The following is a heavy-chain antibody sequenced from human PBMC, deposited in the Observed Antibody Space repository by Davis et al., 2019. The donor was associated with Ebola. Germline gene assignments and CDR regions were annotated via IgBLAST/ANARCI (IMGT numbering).Heavy chain of an antibody. CDR2: INPSGGST. Sequence: ASVKVSCKASGYTFTSYYMHWVRQAPGQGLEWMGIINPSGGSTSYAQKFQGRVTMTRDTSTSTVYMELSSLRSEDTAVYYCARDAPAFYYDSSGSVTGPYYFDYWGQGTLVTVSS. V-gene: IGHV1-46*01. CDR3: ARDAPAFYYDSSGSVTGPYYFDY. D-gene: IGHD3-22*01. J-gene: IGHJ4*02. CDR1: GYTFTSYY.